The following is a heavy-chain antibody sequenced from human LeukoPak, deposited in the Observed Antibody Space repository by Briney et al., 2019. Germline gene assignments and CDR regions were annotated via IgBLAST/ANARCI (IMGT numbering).Heavy chain of an antibody. CDR3: AKSVVVITFRFDD. CDR2: IKEDGSER. J-gene: IGHJ4*02. V-gene: IGHV3-7*03. D-gene: IGHD2-15*01. CDR1: AFIFSGHW. Sequence: PGGSLRLPCEGSAFIFSGHWMNWVRQTPGKGLEWVASIKEDGSERQYVDSVKGRFSISRDNTKGSLFLQLNSLRADDTAVYYCAKSVVVITFRFDDWGQGALVTVSS.